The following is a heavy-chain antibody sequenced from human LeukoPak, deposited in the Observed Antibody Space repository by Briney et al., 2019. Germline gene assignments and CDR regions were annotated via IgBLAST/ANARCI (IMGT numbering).Heavy chain of an antibody. J-gene: IGHJ3*02. CDR2: MNPNSGNT. Sequence: ASVNVSCKASGYTFTSYDINWVRQATGQGLEWMGWMNPNSGNTGYAQKFQGGVTMTRNTSISTAYMELSSLRSEDTAVYYCARGGRGWLEHAFDIWGQGTMVTVSS. D-gene: IGHD6-19*01. CDR1: GYTFTSYD. CDR3: ARGGRGWLEHAFDI. V-gene: IGHV1-8*01.